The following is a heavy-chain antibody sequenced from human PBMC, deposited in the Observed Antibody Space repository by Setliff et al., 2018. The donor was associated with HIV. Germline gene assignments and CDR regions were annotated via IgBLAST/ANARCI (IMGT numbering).Heavy chain of an antibody. CDR2: INNDTTTT. J-gene: IGHJ6*03. CDR3: ARPDDSTGYYYYMDV. Sequence: LRLSCAASGFTFSRYWMHWVRQAPGQGLVWVSGINNDTTTTTYADSVKGRFSISRDNAKNSVYLQMNSLRVEDTAHYYCARPDDSTGYYYYMDVWGKGTTVTVSS. D-gene: IGHD3-22*01. V-gene: IGHV3-74*01. CDR1: GFTFSRYW.